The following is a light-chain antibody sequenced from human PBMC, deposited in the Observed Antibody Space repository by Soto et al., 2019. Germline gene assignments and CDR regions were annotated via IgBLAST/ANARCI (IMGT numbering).Light chain of an antibody. J-gene: IGKJ3*01. CDR2: DAS. CDR3: QQRTNWRFT. CDR1: LSVSSY. Sequence: EIVLTQSPATLSLSPGERATLSCSASLSVSSYLAWYQQKPGQAPRLLIYDASNRATSIPARFSGSGSGTDCTLTISRLEPEDFEVYYCQQRTNWRFTFGPGTKVDI. V-gene: IGKV3-11*01.